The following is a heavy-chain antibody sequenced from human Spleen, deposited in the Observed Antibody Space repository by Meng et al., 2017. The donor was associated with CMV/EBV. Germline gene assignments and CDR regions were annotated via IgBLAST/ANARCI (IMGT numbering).Heavy chain of an antibody. Sequence: YTFTAYYIRWVRQAPGQGLEWMGWINPKNDATYYAQKFQGSINMTRDTSITTAYVDLSSLRFNDTAIYYCARDRGGTSSNGYFFDYWGQGTLVTVSS. V-gene: IGHV1-2*02. CDR1: YTFTAYY. D-gene: IGHD4-23*01. CDR2: INPKNDAT. CDR3: ARDRGGTSSNGYFFDY. J-gene: IGHJ4*02.